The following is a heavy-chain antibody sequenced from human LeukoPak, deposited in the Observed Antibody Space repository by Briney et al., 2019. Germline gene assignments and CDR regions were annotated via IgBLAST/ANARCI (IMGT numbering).Heavy chain of an antibody. J-gene: IGHJ4*02. V-gene: IGHV3-49*04. D-gene: IGHD5-24*01. CDR3: TRQMGWLHFDY. CDR2: IRSKAYGGTT. Sequence: PGRSLRLSCTASGFTFGDYAMSWVRQAPGKGLEWVGFIRSKAYGGTTEYAAFVKGRFTISRDDSKSIAYLQMNSLKTEDTAVYYCTRQMGWLHFDYWGQGTLVTVSS. CDR1: GFTFGDYA.